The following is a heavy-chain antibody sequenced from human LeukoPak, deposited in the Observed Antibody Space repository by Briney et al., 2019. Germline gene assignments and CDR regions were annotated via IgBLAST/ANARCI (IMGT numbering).Heavy chain of an antibody. CDR1: GYTFNIYG. V-gene: IGHV1-18*04. CDR2: ISAYNGNT. CDR3: ARDLYSGYSLPPYYFDY. D-gene: IGHD5-12*01. J-gene: IGHJ4*02. Sequence: GASVRVSCKASGYTFNIYGITWVRQAPGQGLEWMGWISAYNGNTNYAQKLQGRVTMTTDTSTSTAYMELRSLRSDDTAVYYCARDLYSGYSLPPYYFDYWGQGTLVTVSS.